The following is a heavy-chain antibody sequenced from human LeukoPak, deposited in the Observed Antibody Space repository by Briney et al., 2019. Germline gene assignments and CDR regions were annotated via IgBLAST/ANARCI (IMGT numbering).Heavy chain of an antibody. V-gene: IGHV1-46*02. CDR3: ARDAPNYYDSSGYYDY. Sequence: ASVKVSCKASGGTFNNFAFSWVRQAPGQGLEWMGIINPSGGSTSYAQKFQGRVTMTRDTSTSTVYMELSSLRSEDTAVYYCARDAPNYYDSSGYYDYWGQGTLATVSS. D-gene: IGHD3-22*01. J-gene: IGHJ4*02. CDR1: GGTFNNFA. CDR2: INPSGGST.